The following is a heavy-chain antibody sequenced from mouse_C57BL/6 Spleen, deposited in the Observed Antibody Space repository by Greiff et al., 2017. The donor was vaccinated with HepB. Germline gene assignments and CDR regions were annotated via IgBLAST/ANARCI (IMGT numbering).Heavy chain of an antibody. D-gene: IGHD4-1*01. V-gene: IGHV7-1*01. CDR3: ARDANWDWYFDG. CDR2: SRNKANDYTT. Sequence: EVKLVESGGGLVQSGRSLRLSCATSGFTFRDFYMEWVRHAPGKGLEWIAASRNKANDYTTEYSASVKGRFIVSRDTSQSILYLQMNALRAEDTAIYYCARDANWDWYFDGWGTGTTVTVSS. CDR1: GFTFRDFY. J-gene: IGHJ1*03.